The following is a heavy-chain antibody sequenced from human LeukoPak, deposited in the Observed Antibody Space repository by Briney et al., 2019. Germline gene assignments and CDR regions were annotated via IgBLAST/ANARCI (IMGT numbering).Heavy chain of an antibody. Sequence: GGSLRLSCAASGFSFSSYAMSWVRQAPGKGLEWVSAISGSGGSAYYADSVKGRFTISRDNSKNTLYLQMNSLRAEDTAVYYCAKSFRDVRVFRIEYYFDYWGQGTLVTVSS. J-gene: IGHJ4*02. D-gene: IGHD2-15*01. CDR3: AKSFRDVRVFRIEYYFDY. CDR1: GFSFSSYA. V-gene: IGHV3-23*01. CDR2: ISGSGGSA.